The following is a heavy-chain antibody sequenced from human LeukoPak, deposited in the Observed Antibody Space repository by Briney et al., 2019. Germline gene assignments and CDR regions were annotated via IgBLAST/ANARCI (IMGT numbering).Heavy chain of an antibody. V-gene: IGHV3-23*01. J-gene: IGHJ3*02. CDR1: GFRLTAYA. Sequence: GGSLRLSCAASGFRLTAYAMGWVRQAPGKGLEWVSVISDRGDSTHYAGSVQGRFTIYRDSSTNKLYLQMNSLRGEDTAVYYCAKGRWGLTINNFDIWGQGTMVSVSP. D-gene: IGHD3-9*01. CDR3: AKGRWGLTINNFDI. CDR2: ISDRGDST.